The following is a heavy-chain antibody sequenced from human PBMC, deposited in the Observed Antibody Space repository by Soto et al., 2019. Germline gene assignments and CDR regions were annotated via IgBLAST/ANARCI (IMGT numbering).Heavy chain of an antibody. CDR1: GGSFSGYY. CDR3: GGQYYGAKGYCFEN. Sequence: SETLSLTCAVYGGSFSGYYWSWIRQPPGKGLEWIGEINHSGSTNYNPFLKSRATISVDTSKNQFSLKLSSVTAADTAVYYCGGQYYGAKGYCFENWGQGALVTVSS. D-gene: IGHD4-17*01. J-gene: IGHJ4*02. V-gene: IGHV4-34*01. CDR2: INHSGST.